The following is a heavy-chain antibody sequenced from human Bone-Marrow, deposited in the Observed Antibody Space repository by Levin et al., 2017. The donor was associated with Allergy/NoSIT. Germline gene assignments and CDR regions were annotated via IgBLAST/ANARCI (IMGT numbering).Heavy chain of an antibody. Sequence: ASVKVSCKVSGYTLTELSMHWVRQAPGKGLEWMGGFDPEDGETIYAQDVQGRVTMTEVTATDTAYMELSSLRSEDTAVYYCTTDLGGGSGWYFGYWGQGTLVTVSS. V-gene: IGHV1-24*01. CDR3: TTDLGGGSGWYFGY. CDR2: FDPEDGET. CDR1: GYTLTELS. D-gene: IGHD6-19*01. J-gene: IGHJ4*02.